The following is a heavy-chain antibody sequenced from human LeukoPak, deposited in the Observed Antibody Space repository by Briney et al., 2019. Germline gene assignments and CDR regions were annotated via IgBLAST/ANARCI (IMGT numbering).Heavy chain of an antibody. Sequence: SETLSLTCAVSGGSISSGGYSWSWIRQPPGKGLEWIGYIYHSGGTNYNPSLKSRVTISVDTSKNQFSLKLSSVTAADTAVYYCARATCSGGSCYYPYWGQGTLVTVSS. J-gene: IGHJ4*02. D-gene: IGHD2-15*01. CDR3: ARATCSGGSCYYPY. CDR2: IYHSGGT. V-gene: IGHV4-30-2*01. CDR1: GGSISSGGYS.